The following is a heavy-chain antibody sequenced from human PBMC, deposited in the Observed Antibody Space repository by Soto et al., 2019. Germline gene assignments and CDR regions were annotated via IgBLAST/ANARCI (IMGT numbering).Heavy chain of an antibody. CDR1: GYTFTSYA. V-gene: IGHV1-3*01. CDR3: ARWGGDGNFDY. CDR2: INAGNGNT. Sequence: ASVKVSCKASGYTFTSYAMHWVRQATGQRLEWMGWINAGNGNTKYSQKFQGRVTITRDTSASTAYMELSSLRSEDTAVYYCARWGGDGNFDYWGQGTLVTVSS. J-gene: IGHJ4*02. D-gene: IGHD3-16*01.